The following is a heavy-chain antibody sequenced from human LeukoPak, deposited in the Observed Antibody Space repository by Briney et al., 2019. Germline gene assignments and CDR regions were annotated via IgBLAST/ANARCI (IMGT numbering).Heavy chain of an antibody. CDR1: GGSISSYY. Sequence: SETLSLTCTVSGGSISSYYRSWIRQPPGKGLEWIGYIYYSGSTNYNPSLKSRVTISVDTSKNQFSLKLSSVTAADTAVYYCARDYTSYSSSWLVSMDVWGKGTTVTVSS. V-gene: IGHV4-59*01. J-gene: IGHJ6*03. CDR3: ARDYTSYSSSWLVSMDV. CDR2: IYYSGST. D-gene: IGHD6-13*01.